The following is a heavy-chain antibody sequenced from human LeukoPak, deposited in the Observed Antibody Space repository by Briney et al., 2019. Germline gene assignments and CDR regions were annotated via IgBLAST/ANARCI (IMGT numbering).Heavy chain of an antibody. CDR2: INYSRTT. V-gene: IGHV4-39*07. CDR3: ARDVPSGLFDY. D-gene: IGHD3-10*01. Sequence: SETLSLTCTVSGGSISSYYWGWIRQTPGKGLEWVGSINYSRTTYYHPSLKSRLSISIDTSKNQFSLKLSSVTAADTAVYYCARDVPSGLFDYWGQGSLVTVSS. J-gene: IGHJ4*02. CDR1: GGSISSYY.